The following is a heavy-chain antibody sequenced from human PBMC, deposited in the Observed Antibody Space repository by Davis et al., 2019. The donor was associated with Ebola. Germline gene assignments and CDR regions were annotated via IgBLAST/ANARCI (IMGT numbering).Heavy chain of an antibody. J-gene: IGHJ4*02. CDR2: ITSSSSSI. V-gene: IGHV3-21*01. D-gene: IGHD1-26*01. Sequence: GESLKISCTASGFTFSSYWMNWVRQAPGKGLEWVASITSSSSSIFYADLVKGRFTISRDNAKNSLYLQMNSLRVEDTAVYYCSRYSGTYRDYWGQGTLVTVSS. CDR3: SRYSGTYRDY. CDR1: GFTFSSYW.